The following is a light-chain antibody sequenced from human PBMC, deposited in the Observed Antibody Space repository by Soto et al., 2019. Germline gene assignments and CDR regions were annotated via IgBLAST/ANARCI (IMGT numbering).Light chain of an antibody. CDR3: QQYTSYSRA. V-gene: IGKV1-5*01. CDR1: QSISHF. CDR2: DAS. J-gene: IGKJ1*01. Sequence: DIQMTESPASVPASAGDRVTMTCRASQSISHFLAWYQQKPGKVPKLLIYDASNLGSGVPSRFSGSGSGTDFTLTISGLQPDDFTTYYCQQYTSYSRAFGQGTKVDIK.